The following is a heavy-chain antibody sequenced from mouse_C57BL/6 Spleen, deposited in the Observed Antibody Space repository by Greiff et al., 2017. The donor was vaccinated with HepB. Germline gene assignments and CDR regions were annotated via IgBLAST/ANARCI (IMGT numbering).Heavy chain of an antibody. D-gene: IGHD2-5*01. CDR3: ARGRGYYSNVFAY. Sequence: VQLQQSGAELVRPGTSVKVSCKASGYAFTNYLIEWVKQRPGQGLEWIGVINPGSGGTNYNEKFKGKATLTADKSSSTAYMQLRSRTSEDSAVWFCARGRGYYSNVFAYWGQGTLVTVSA. J-gene: IGHJ3*01. CDR2: INPGSGGT. V-gene: IGHV1-54*01. CDR1: GYAFTNYL.